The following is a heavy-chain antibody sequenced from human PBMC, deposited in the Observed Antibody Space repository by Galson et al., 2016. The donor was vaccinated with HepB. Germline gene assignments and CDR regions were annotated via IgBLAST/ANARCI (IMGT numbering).Heavy chain of an antibody. V-gene: IGHV3-53*01. Sequence: SLRLSCAATGFTVNTDNISILRQVPGKGLEWLSVIYPGVDTYYTDSVRGRFIVSTAAAKKTLFFQMNSLRAEDTAVYYCSKDPFQSWGSWGLGTLVTVSS. CDR1: GFTVNTDN. CDR2: IYPGVDT. D-gene: IGHD3-16*01. CDR3: SKDPFQSWGS. J-gene: IGHJ5*02.